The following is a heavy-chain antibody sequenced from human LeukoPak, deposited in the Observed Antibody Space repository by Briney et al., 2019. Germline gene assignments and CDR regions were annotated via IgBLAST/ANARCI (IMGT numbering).Heavy chain of an antibody. CDR1: GVGLRAGA. Sequence: GGSLRLSCEQSGVGLRAGAMCWVRQAPGKWMEWVALIWHDASHTFYTDSVKGRFTISRDNSKNTVYLQMNSLAGEETAVYYCAREIFGSGSYPDYWGQGTLVTVSS. CDR2: IWHDASHT. J-gene: IGHJ4*02. D-gene: IGHD3-10*01. V-gene: IGHV3-33*01. CDR3: AREIFGSGSYPDY.